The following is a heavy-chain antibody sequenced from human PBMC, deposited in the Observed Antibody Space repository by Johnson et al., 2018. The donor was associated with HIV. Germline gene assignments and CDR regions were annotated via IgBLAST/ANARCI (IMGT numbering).Heavy chain of an antibody. V-gene: IGHV3-64*01. CDR1: GFTFSSYA. J-gene: IGHJ3*02. CDR3: ARGGRGSSSGAFDI. D-gene: IGHD6-6*01. Sequence: EVQLVESGGGLVQPGGSLRLSCAVSGFTFSSYAIHWVRQAPGKGLEYVSAISSNGGSTYYANSVKCRFTISRDNSKNTLYLQMGSLRAEDMAVYYCARGGRGSSSGAFDIWGQGTMVTVSS. CDR2: ISSNGGST.